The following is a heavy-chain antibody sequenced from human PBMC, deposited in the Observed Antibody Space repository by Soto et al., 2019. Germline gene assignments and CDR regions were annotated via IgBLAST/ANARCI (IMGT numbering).Heavy chain of an antibody. CDR1: GDYIHVGGYY. CDR2: IYYTGKT. CDR3: GRDLTSNANCIDP. J-gene: IGHJ5*02. V-gene: IGHV4-30-4*01. Sequence: SETLSLTCSVSGDYIHVGGYYWAWIRQRPGKGLEWMGSIYYTGKTYYNPSLESRLTMSVDRSKNQFSLRLTSVTAADTAVYFCGRDLTSNANCIDPWGQGTLVTVSS. D-gene: IGHD2-2*01.